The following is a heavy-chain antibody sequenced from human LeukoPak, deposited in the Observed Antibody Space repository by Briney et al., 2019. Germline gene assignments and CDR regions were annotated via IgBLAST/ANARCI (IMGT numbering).Heavy chain of an antibody. CDR3: ARTDRSSGFDY. Sequence: PSETLSLTCTVSGGSISSYYWSWIRQPPGKGLEWIGYIYDSGSTYYNPSLKSRVTISVDTSKNQFSLKLSSVTAADTAVYYCARTDRSSGFDYWGQETLVTVSS. V-gene: IGHV4-59*12. J-gene: IGHJ4*02. CDR2: IYDSGST. CDR1: GGSISSYY.